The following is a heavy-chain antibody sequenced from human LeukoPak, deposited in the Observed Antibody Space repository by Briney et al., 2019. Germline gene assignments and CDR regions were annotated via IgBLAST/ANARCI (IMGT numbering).Heavy chain of an antibody. D-gene: IGHD4-17*01. CDR2: ISYDGSNK. Sequence: PGRSLRLSCAASGFTFSSYAMHWVRQASGKGLEWVAVISYDGSNKYYADSVKGRFTISRDNSKNTLYLQMNSLRAEDTAVYYCARSFYGDLRSAFGIWGQGTMVTVSS. J-gene: IGHJ3*02. V-gene: IGHV3-30*01. CDR3: ARSFYGDLRSAFGI. CDR1: GFTFSSYA.